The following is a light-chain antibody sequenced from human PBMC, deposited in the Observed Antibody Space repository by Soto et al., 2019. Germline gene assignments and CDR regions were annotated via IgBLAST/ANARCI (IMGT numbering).Light chain of an antibody. J-gene: IGKJ4*01. V-gene: IGKV3D-20*02. CDR2: GAS. CDR1: QSVTSTY. CDR3: QQHINWPLT. Sequence: VLTQSPGTLSLSPGERATLSCRASQSVTSTYLAWYQQKPGQAPRLLIYGASSRATGVPDRFSGSGSGADFTLTISSLEPEDFALYYCQQHINWPLTFGGGTKVDIK.